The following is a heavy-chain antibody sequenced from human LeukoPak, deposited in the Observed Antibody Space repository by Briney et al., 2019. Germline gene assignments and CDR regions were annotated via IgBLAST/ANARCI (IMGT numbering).Heavy chain of an antibody. Sequence: PSETLSLTCAVYGGSFSGYYWSWIRQPPGKGLEWIGEINHSGSTNYNPSLKSRVTISVDTSKNQFSLKLSSVTAADTAVYYCARATWGYGDYAIQKYYYYYYYMDVWGKGTTVTISS. CDR1: GGSFSGYY. CDR2: INHSGST. J-gene: IGHJ6*03. V-gene: IGHV4-34*01. D-gene: IGHD4-17*01. CDR3: ARATWGYGDYAIQKYYYYYYYMDV.